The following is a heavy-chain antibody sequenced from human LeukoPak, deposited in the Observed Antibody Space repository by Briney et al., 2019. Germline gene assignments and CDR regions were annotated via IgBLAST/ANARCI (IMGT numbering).Heavy chain of an antibody. CDR3: AREATFEGLVDY. CDR1: GFTVSSNY. J-gene: IGHJ4*02. Sequence: GGSLRLSCAASGFTVSSNYMSWVRQAPGKGLEWVSVIYSDGNTYYADSVEGRFTISRDNSKNMLYLQMNSLRAEDTAVYYCAREATFEGLVDYWGQGTLVTVSS. D-gene: IGHD3-9*01. V-gene: IGHV3-53*01. CDR2: IYSDGNT.